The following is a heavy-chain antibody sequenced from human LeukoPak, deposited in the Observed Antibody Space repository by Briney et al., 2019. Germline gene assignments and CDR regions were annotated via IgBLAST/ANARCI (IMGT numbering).Heavy chain of an antibody. CDR3: RSRGGLYHY. CDR1: GVTSSNDW. V-gene: IGHV3-74*01. D-gene: IGHD4-23*01. J-gene: IGHJ4*02. Sequence: GGSLMLSCATSGVTSSNDWLHWFRHAAGKGLVWVSRINTDGSTTTYANSFLGRFTISRANATNTLSLQMNSRRIEAAAAMYYSRSRGGLYHYWGQGTLVTVYS. CDR2: INTDGSTT.